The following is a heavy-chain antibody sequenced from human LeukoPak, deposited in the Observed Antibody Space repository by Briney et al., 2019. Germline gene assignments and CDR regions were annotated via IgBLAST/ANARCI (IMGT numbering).Heavy chain of an antibody. D-gene: IGHD2-15*01. J-gene: IGHJ6*02. Sequence: PSETLSLTCTGTGGTIIRYYWSWIRLPPGKGLEWIGYIYYSGSTNYNPSHKSRVTISVDTSKNEFSLKLSSVAAADTAVYYCARGTVSYSDYYGMDVWGQGTTVTVSS. V-gene: IGHV4-59*08. CDR1: GGTIIRYY. CDR3: ARGTVSYSDYYGMDV. CDR2: IYYSGST.